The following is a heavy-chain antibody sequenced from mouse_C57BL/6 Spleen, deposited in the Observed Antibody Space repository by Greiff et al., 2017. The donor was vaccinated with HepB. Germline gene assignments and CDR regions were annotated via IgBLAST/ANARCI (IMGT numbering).Heavy chain of an antibody. D-gene: IGHD1-1*01. CDR2: INPSTGGT. J-gene: IGHJ2*01. CDR3: ARIDYYGSSYDFDY. Sequence: EVRLQQSGPELVKPGASVKISCKASGYSFTGYYMNWVKQSPEKSLEWIGEINPSTGGTTYNQKFKAKATLTVDKSSSTAYLQLKSLTSEDSAVYYCARIDYYGSSYDFDYWGQGTTLTVSS. CDR1: GYSFTGYY. V-gene: IGHV1-42*01.